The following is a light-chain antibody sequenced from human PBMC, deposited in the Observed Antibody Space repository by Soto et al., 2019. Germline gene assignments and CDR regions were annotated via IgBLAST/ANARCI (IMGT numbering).Light chain of an antibody. CDR3: RSYAGSNNYVV. CDR1: SSDIGGYNY. V-gene: IGLV2-8*01. CDR2: EVS. Sequence: QSALTQPPSASGSPGQSVTISCTGTSSDIGGYNYVSWYQQHPGKPPKLMIYEVSKRPSVVPDRFSGSKSGNTASLTVSGLQAEDEADYYCRSYAGSNNYVVFGGGTKLTVL. J-gene: IGLJ2*01.